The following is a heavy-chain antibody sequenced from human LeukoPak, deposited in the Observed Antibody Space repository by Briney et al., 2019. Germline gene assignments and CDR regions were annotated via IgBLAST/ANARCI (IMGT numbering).Heavy chain of an antibody. V-gene: IGHV4-59*08. D-gene: IGHD6-19*01. CDR1: GGSISSYY. CDR3: ARHGAYTSGWWDY. Sequence: SETLSLTCTVSGGSISSYYWTWIRQPPGRGLEWIGYIYYTGSTTYHPSLKSRVTISLDASKNQFSLKLSSVAAADTAVYYCARHGAYTSGWWDYWGQGTLVTVSS. J-gene: IGHJ4*02. CDR2: IYYTGST.